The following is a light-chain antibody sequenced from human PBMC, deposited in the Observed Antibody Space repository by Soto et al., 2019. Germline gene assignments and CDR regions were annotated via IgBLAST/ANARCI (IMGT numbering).Light chain of an antibody. CDR2: EVS. J-gene: IGLJ2*01. V-gene: IGLV2-23*02. CDR1: SSDVGCYNL. Sequence: QSALTQPASVSGSPGQSITISCTGTSSDVGCYNLVSWYQQHPGKAPKLMIYEVSKRPSEVSNRFSGSKSGNTASLTISGLQAEYEADYYCCSYAGSSTVVFGGGTKLAVL. CDR3: CSYAGSSTVV.